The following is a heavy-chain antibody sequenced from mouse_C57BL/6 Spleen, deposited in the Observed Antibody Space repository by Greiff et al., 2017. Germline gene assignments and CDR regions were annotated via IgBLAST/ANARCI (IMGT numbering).Heavy chain of an antibody. D-gene: IGHD2-5*01. V-gene: IGHV1-82*01. CDR2: LYPGDGDT. J-gene: IGHJ2*01. Sequence: QVQLQQSGPELVKPGASVKISCKASGYAFSSSWMNWVKQRPGKGLEWIGRLYPGDGDTNYNGKFKGKATLTADKSSSTAYMQLSSLTSEDSAVYFCARSYYSNYEASLDYWGQGTTLTVSS. CDR3: ARSYYSNYEASLDY. CDR1: GYAFSSSW.